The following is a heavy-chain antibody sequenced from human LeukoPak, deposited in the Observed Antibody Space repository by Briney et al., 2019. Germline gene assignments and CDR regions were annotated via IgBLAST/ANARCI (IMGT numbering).Heavy chain of an antibody. Sequence: GGSLRLSCAASGFTFSNAWMSWVRQAPGKGLEWVGRIKSKTDGGTTDYAAPVKGRFTISRDDSKNTLYLQMNSLKTEDTAVYYCTTDQTVLLWFGELLEPFDYWGQGTLVTVSS. CDR2: IKSKTDGGTT. CDR1: GFTFSNAW. D-gene: IGHD3-10*01. CDR3: TTDQTVLLWFGELLEPFDY. J-gene: IGHJ4*02. V-gene: IGHV3-15*01.